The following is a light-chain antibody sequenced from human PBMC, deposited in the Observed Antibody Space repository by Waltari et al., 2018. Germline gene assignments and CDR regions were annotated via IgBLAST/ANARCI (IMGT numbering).Light chain of an antibody. V-gene: IGLV2-11*01. Sequence: QSALTQPRSVSGSPGQSVTISCTGTSSDVGGYNYVSWYPQHPGKAPKFMIYDVTKRTSGGPYRFSGSKSGNTASLTISGLQAEDEADYYCCSYAGSYNFVFGSGTTVTVL. CDR2: DVT. CDR3: CSYAGSYNFV. CDR1: SSDVGGYNY. J-gene: IGLJ1*01.